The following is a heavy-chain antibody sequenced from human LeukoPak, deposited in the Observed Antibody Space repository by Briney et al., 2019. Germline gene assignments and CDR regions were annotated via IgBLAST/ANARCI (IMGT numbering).Heavy chain of an antibody. CDR3: AKGGGDYVLDY. J-gene: IGHJ4*02. CDR2: ISWNSGSI. Sequence: GGSLRLSCAASGFTFSSYSMNWVRQAPGKGLEWVSGISWNSGSIGYADSVKGRFTISRDNAKNSLYLQMNSLRAEDMALYYCAKGGGDYVLDYWGQGTLVTVSS. D-gene: IGHD4-17*01. CDR1: GFTFSSYS. V-gene: IGHV3-9*03.